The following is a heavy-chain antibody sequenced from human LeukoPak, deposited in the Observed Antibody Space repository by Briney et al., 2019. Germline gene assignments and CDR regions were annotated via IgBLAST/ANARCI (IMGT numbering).Heavy chain of an antibody. D-gene: IGHD3-10*01. CDR1: GYSISSGYY. V-gene: IGHV4-38-2*02. CDR3: ARLSYGSGSYYKTTSHYYYMDV. Sequence: PSGTLSLTCTVSGYSISSGYYWGWIRQPPGKGLEWIGSIYHSGSTYYNPSLKSRVTISVDTSKNQFSLKLSSATAADTAVYYCARLSYGSGSYYKTTSHYYYMDVWGKGTTVTISS. CDR2: IYHSGST. J-gene: IGHJ6*03.